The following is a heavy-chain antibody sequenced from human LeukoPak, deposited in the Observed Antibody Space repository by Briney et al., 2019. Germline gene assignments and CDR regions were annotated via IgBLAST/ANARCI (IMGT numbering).Heavy chain of an antibody. Sequence: GSLRLSCAASGFTFSTSAMNWVRQVPGKGLEWVSSIDYDSSHIYYAASVRGRFTIPRDNARNSVYLQMDSLRVEDTAVYYCTRDPLRYLRVGHYDYWGQGTLVAVSS. CDR2: IDYDSSHI. D-gene: IGHD3-9*01. CDR1: GFTFSTSA. J-gene: IGHJ4*02. CDR3: TRDPLRYLRVGHYDY. V-gene: IGHV3-21*01.